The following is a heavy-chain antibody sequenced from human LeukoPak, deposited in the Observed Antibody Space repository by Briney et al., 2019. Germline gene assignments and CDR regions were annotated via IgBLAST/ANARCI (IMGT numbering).Heavy chain of an antibody. J-gene: IGHJ1*01. D-gene: IGHD3-3*01. Sequence: PSETLSLTCTVSGGSLSSYYWSWIRQPPGKGLEWIGYIYYSGSTNYNPSLKSRVTISVDTSKDQFSLKLNSVNAADTAMYYCARHRSPLESFHHWGQGTLVTVSS. CDR3: ARHRSPLESFHH. CDR2: IYYSGST. V-gene: IGHV4-59*08. CDR1: GGSLSSYY.